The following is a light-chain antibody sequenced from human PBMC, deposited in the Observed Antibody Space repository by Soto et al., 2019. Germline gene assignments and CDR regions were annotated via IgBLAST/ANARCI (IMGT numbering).Light chain of an antibody. CDR2: KAS. CDR1: QSISSW. J-gene: IGKJ2*03. Sequence: DIQMTQSPSTLSASVGDRVTITCRASQSISSWLAWYQQKPGKAPKLLIYKASSLESGVPSRFSGSGSGTEFTLTISSLQPDDFATYDCQQYNSYSPRFGQGTKLEIK. V-gene: IGKV1-5*03. CDR3: QQYNSYSPR.